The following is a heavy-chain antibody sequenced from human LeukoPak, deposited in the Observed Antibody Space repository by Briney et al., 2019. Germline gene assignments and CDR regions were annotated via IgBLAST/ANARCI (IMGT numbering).Heavy chain of an antibody. CDR2: IYYSGST. CDR1: GGSISSSNYY. J-gene: IGHJ3*02. V-gene: IGHV4-39*07. D-gene: IGHD6-19*01. Sequence: SETLSLTCIVSGGSISSSNYYWGLIRQPPGKGLEWIGIIYYSGSTYYNPSLKSRVTISADTSKNQFSLKLSSVTAADTAVYYCARGDSSNAFDIWGQGTMVTVSS. CDR3: ARGDSSNAFDI.